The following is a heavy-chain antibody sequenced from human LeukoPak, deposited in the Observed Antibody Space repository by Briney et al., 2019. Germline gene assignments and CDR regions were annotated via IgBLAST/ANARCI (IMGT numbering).Heavy chain of an antibody. CDR3: AKVGIRISLIVVVFTTADDWYFDL. D-gene: IGHD3-22*01. V-gene: IGHV3-23*01. Sequence: PGGSLRLSCAASGFTFSNYAMSWVRQAPGKGLEWVSGISGSGGSTYYADSLKGRLTISRDNSKDTLYLQMDSLRAEDTAVYYCAKVGIRISLIVVVFTTADDWYFDLWGRGTLVTVSS. CDR2: ISGSGGST. CDR1: GFTFSNYA. J-gene: IGHJ2*01.